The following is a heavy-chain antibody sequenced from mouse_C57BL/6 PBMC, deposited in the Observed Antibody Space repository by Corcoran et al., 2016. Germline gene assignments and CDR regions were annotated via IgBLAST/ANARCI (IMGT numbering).Heavy chain of an antibody. CDR3: APSTVVAGMDY. V-gene: IGHV1-26*01. Sequence: EVQLQQSGPELVKPGASVKIACKASGYTFTDYYMNGVKQSHGKSLEWIGDINPNNGGTSYNQKFKGKATLTVDKSSSTAYMELRSLTSEDSAVYYCAPSTVVAGMDYWGQGTSVTVSS. D-gene: IGHD1-1*01. J-gene: IGHJ4*01. CDR2: INPNNGGT. CDR1: GYTFTDYY.